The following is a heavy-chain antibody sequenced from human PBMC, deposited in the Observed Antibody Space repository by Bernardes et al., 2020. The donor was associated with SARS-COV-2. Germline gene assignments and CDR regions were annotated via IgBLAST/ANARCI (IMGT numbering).Heavy chain of an antibody. CDR2: IWYDGSNK. CDR1: GFTFSSYG. D-gene: IGHD3-9*01. Sequence: GGSLRLSCVVSGFTFSSYGMHWVRQAPGKGLEWVAVIWYDGSNKYYVDSVKGRFTISRDNSKNTLYLQMNSLRAEDTAVYYCARDHLYYDTLIGWIDQYYFDSWGQGTLVIVSS. V-gene: IGHV3-33*08. CDR3: ARDHLYYDTLIGWIDQYYFDS. J-gene: IGHJ4*02.